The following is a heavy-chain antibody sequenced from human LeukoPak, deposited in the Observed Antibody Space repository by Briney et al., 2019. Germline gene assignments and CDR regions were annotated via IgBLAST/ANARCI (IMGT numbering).Heavy chain of an antibody. D-gene: IGHD6-19*01. V-gene: IGHV3-30-3*01. CDR2: ISHDGGNE. J-gene: IGHJ4*02. CDR1: GFTFSSYT. CDR3: ATPYTSGCSLYFDN. Sequence: GGSLRLSCAASGFTFSSYTMHWVRQAPDKRLEWVAVISHDGGNEYYADSVKGRFTISRDNSKNTLYLQMNGLRAEETAMYYCATPYTSGCSLYFDNSGQGTLVTVSS.